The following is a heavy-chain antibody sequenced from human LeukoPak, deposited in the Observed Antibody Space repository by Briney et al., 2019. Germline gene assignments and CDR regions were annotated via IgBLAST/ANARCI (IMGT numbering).Heavy chain of an antibody. Sequence: SETLSLTCTVSGGSISSYYWGWIRQPPGKGLEWIGSIYHSGRTYYNPSLKSRVTISVDTSKNQFSLKLSSVTAADTAVYYCARAPHFFDTSGSRYYFDYWGQGALVTVSS. CDR2: IYHSGRT. V-gene: IGHV4-38-2*02. D-gene: IGHD3-22*01. J-gene: IGHJ4*02. CDR3: ARAPHFFDTSGSRYYFDY. CDR1: GGSISSYY.